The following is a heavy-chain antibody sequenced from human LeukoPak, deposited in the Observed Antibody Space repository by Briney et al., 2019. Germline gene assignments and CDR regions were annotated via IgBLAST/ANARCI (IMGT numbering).Heavy chain of an antibody. CDR3: AGRKRMTTKVGYYYYGMDV. D-gene: IGHD4-11*01. CDR2: INHSGST. CDR1: GGSFSGYY. V-gene: IGHV4-34*01. Sequence: SETLSLTCAVYGGSFSGYYWSWIRQPPGKGLEWIGEINHSGSTNYNPSLKSRVTISVDTSKNQFSLKLSSVTAADTAVYYCAGRKRMTTKVGYYYYGMDVWGQGTTVTVSS. J-gene: IGHJ6*02.